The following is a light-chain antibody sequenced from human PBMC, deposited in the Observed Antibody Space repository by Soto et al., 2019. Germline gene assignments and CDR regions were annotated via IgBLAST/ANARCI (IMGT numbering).Light chain of an antibody. CDR2: STS. CDR1: TGTVTTSNY. CDR3: LIYFDGVGV. Sequence: QAVVTQEPSLTVSPGGTVTLTCASDTGTVTTSNYPTWVQQKPGQAPKTLFYSTSNRQSWTPARFSSSVRGGKAALTLASVRPEDEADFYCLIYFDGVGVFGGGTKLTVL. J-gene: IGLJ3*02. V-gene: IGLV7-43*01.